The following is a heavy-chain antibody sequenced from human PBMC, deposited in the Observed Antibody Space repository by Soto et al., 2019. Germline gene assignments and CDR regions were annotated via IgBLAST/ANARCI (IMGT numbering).Heavy chain of an antibody. CDR3: ARGSVYGDYTPFDY. D-gene: IGHD4-17*01. Sequence: ASVKVSCKXSGGTFSSYAISWVRQAPGQGLEWMGGIIPIFGTANYAQKFQGRVTITADESTSTAYMELSSLRSEDTAVYYCARGSVYGDYTPFDYWGQGTLVTVSS. CDR1: GGTFSSYA. V-gene: IGHV1-69*13. CDR2: IIPIFGTA. J-gene: IGHJ4*02.